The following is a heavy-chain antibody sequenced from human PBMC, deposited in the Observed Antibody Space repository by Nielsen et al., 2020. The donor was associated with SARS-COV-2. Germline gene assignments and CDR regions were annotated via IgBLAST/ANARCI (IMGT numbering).Heavy chain of an antibody. Sequence: SETLSLTCSVSGGSISGYYWSWIRQPPGKGLEWIGYIYYSGDTKYNPSLKSGVTISVDMSKNHFSLRLSSVTAADTAVYYCARDRHSISPYGMGVWGQGTTVTVSS. CDR1: GGSISGYY. CDR3: ARDRHSISPYGMGV. J-gene: IGHJ6*02. CDR2: IYYSGDT. D-gene: IGHD2-21*01. V-gene: IGHV4-59*01.